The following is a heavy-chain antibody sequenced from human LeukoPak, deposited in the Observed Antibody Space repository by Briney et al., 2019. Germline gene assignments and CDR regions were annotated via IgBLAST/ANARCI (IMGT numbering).Heavy chain of an antibody. CDR1: GYTFTGYY. CDR3: ARAMGRIVVVPAAIKEAFDI. Sequence: ASVKVSCKASGYTFTGYYMHWVRQAPGQGLVWMGRINPNSGGTNYAQKFQGRVTMTRDTSISTAYMELSRLRSDDTAVYYCARAMGRIVVVPAAIKEAFDIWGQGTMVTVSS. CDR2: INPNSGGT. J-gene: IGHJ3*02. D-gene: IGHD2-2*01. V-gene: IGHV1-2*06.